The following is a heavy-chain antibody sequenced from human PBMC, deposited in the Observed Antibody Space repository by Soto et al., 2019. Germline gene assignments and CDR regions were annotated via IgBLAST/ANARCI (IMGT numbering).Heavy chain of an antibody. CDR2: FYYTGVT. Sequence: SETLSLTCTVSGASISSSLSYWGWVGHPPGKGLEWIVSFYYTGVTYSTYYNPSLKSRVTISVDTSKSQFSLNLRSVTAADTAVYYCASPRQGNYDFLSGYYALDYWGQGTLVTVSS. V-gene: IGHV4-39*01. CDR1: GASISSSLSY. D-gene: IGHD3-3*01. CDR3: ASPRQGNYDFLSGYYALDY. J-gene: IGHJ4*02.